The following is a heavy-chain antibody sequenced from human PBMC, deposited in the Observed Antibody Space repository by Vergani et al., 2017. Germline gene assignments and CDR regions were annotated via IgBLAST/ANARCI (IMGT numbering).Heavy chain of an antibody. J-gene: IGHJ4*02. CDR2: IYTSGST. CDR1: GGSISSGSYY. Sequence: QVQLQESGPGLVKPSQTLSLTCTVSGGSISSGSYYWSWIRQPAGKGLEWIGRIYTSGSTNYNPSLKSRVTISVDTSKNQFSLTLSSVTAADTTVYYCARLSSNGGDYWGQGTLVTVSS. D-gene: IGHD2-8*01. CDR3: ARLSSNGGDY. V-gene: IGHV4-61*02.